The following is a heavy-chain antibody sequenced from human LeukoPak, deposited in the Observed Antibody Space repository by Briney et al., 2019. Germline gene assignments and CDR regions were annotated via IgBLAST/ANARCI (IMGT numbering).Heavy chain of an antibody. J-gene: IGHJ4*02. CDR3: ARHPPRESGGYSTQPGDY. V-gene: IGHV5-51*01. D-gene: IGHD4-23*01. CDR1: GYSFTSYW. Sequence: GESLKISCKGSGYSFTSYWIGWVRQMPGKGLEWMGIIYPGDSDTRYSPSFQGQVTISADKSISTAYPQWSSLKASDTAMYYCARHPPRESGGYSTQPGDYWGQGTLVTVSS. CDR2: IYPGDSDT.